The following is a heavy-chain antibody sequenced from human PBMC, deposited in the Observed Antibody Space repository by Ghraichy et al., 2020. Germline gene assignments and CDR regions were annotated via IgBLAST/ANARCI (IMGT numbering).Heavy chain of an antibody. CDR3: TRLGEGSSGWSSDY. D-gene: IGHD6-19*01. V-gene: IGHV3-73*01. CDR1: GFIFSGSA. Sequence: GGSLRLSCAASGFIFSGSAMHWVRQASGKGLEWVGRIRSKANSYATAYAASVKGRFTISRDDSKNTAYLQMNSLKTEDTAVYYCTRLGEGSSGWSSDYWGQGTLVTVSS. CDR2: IRSKANSYAT. J-gene: IGHJ4*02.